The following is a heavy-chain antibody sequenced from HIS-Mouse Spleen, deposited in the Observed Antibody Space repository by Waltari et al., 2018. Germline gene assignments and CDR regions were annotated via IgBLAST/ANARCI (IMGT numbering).Heavy chain of an antibody. CDR2: IYYSGRT. CDR1: GGSISSSSYY. V-gene: IGHV4-39*07. Sequence: QLQLQESGPGLVKPSETLSLPCTVSGGSISSSSYYWGWIRQPPGKGLEWIGGIYYSGRTYYNPSLKSGVTISVDTSKNQFSLRLSSVTAADTAVYYCAREIPYSSSWYDWYFDLWGRGTLVTVSS. J-gene: IGHJ2*01. D-gene: IGHD6-13*01. CDR3: AREIPYSSSWYDWYFDL.